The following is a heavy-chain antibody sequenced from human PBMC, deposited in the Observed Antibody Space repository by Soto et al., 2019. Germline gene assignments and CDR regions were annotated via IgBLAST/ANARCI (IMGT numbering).Heavy chain of an antibody. CDR3: ARGDQLLLY. CDR1: GGSVSSDGYY. D-gene: IGHD1-26*01. CDR2: IYPSGST. J-gene: IGHJ1*01. Sequence: SETLSLTCTVSGGSVSSDGYYWIWIRQSPGKGLEWMGYIYPSGSTKYNPSLRSRVTMSIDTSKNQFSLRLTSVTAADTALYYCARGDQLLLYWGQGTLVTVSS. V-gene: IGHV4-61*08.